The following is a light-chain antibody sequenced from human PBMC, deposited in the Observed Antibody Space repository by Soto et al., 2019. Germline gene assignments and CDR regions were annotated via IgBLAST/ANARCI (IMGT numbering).Light chain of an antibody. Sequence: EIVLTQSPATLSLSPGERATLSCRASQSVSNSLAWYQQKPGQAPRLLIYGASNGATGIPARFSGTGSGTDFTLTISSLEPEDFAVYYCQQRYSWPLTFGGGTKLDIK. J-gene: IGKJ4*01. CDR1: QSVSNS. CDR2: GAS. CDR3: QQRYSWPLT. V-gene: IGKV3-11*01.